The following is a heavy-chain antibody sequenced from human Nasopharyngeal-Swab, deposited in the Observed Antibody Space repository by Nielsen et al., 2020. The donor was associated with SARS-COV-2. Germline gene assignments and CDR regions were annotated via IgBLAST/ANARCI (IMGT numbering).Heavy chain of an antibody. CDR1: GGTFSSYA. CDR3: ARVNVRGWYLDY. Sequence: ASVKVSCKASGGTFSSYAISWVRQAPGQGLEWMGWISAYNGNTNYAQKLQGRVTMTTDTSTSTAYMELRSLRSDDTAVYYCARVNVRGWYLDYWGQGTLVTVSS. CDR2: ISAYNGNT. V-gene: IGHV1-18*01. D-gene: IGHD6-19*01. J-gene: IGHJ4*02.